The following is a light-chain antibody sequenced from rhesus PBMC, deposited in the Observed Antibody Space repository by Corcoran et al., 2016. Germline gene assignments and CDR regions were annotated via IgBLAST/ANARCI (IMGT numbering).Light chain of an antibody. Sequence: DIQMSQSPSSLSASVGDRVTITCRASQGISSYLNCYQKKPGKAPKLMIYYANSLASGVPSMLSGSGSGTDYTLTISSLQPEEFATYYWQQGYSTPWTFGQGTKVEIK. CDR3: QQGYSTPWT. CDR1: QGISSY. CDR2: YAN. J-gene: IGKJ1*01. V-gene: IGKV1-32*03.